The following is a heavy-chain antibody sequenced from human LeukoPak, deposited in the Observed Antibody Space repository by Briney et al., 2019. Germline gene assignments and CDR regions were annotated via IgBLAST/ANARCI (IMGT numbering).Heavy chain of an antibody. D-gene: IGHD2-15*01. Sequence: RGESLKISCKGSGDTFTSYWIGWVRQMPGKGPEWMGIIYPGDSDTRYSPSFQGQVTISVDKSINTAYLQWSSLKASDTAMYYCARPRVAATPCYFDNWGQGTLVTVSP. J-gene: IGHJ4*02. V-gene: IGHV5-51*01. CDR2: IYPGDSDT. CDR1: GDTFTSYW. CDR3: ARPRVAATPCYFDN.